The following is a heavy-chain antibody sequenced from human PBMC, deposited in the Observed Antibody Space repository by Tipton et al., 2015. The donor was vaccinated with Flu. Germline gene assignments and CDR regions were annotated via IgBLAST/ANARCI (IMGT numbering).Heavy chain of an antibody. CDR1: GGSISSGGYY. Sequence: TLFLTCTVSGGSISSGGYYWSWIRQHPGKGLEWIGYIYYSGSTYYNPSLKSRVTISVDTSKNQFSLKLSSVTAADTAVYYCARDGVYGPVDYWGQGTLVTVSS. D-gene: IGHD3-10*01. V-gene: IGHV4-31*03. J-gene: IGHJ4*02. CDR3: ARDGVYGPVDY. CDR2: IYYSGST.